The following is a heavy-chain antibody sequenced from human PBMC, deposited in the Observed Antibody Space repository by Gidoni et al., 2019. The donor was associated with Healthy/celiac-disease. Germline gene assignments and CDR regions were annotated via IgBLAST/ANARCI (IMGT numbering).Heavy chain of an antibody. CDR1: GFTFRSYG. Sequence: QVQLVESGGGVVQPGRSLRLSCAASGFTFRSYGMHWVRQAPGKGLEWVAVISYDGSNKYYADSVKGRFTISRDNSKNTLYLQMNSLRAEDTAVYYCAKNQGMGQNTIVVVPYYYGMDVWGQGTTVTVSS. CDR3: AKNQGMGQNTIVVVPYYYGMDV. CDR2: ISYDGSNK. V-gene: IGHV3-30*18. J-gene: IGHJ6*02. D-gene: IGHD2-2*01.